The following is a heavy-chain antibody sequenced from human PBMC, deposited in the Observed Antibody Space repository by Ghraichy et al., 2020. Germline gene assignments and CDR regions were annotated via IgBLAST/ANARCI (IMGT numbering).Heavy chain of an antibody. V-gene: IGHV3-48*02. CDR1: GFTFSSYS. CDR2: ISSSSTI. D-gene: IGHD4-23*01. CDR3: ATPWDY. Sequence: GESLNISCAASGFTFSSYSMNWVRQAPGKGLEWVSYISSSSTIYYADSVKGRFTISRDNAKNSLHLQMNSLRDEDTAVYYCATPWDYWGQGTLVTVSS. J-gene: IGHJ4*02.